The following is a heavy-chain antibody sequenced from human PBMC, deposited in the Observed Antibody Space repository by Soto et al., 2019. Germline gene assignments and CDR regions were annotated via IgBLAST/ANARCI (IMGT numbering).Heavy chain of an antibody. D-gene: IGHD3-3*01. CDR2: ISGSGGST. J-gene: IGHJ4*02. CDR3: AKDRHDYDFWSGTGY. CDR1: GFTFSSYA. Sequence: GGSLRLSCAASGFTFSSYAMSWVRQAPGKGLEWVSAISGSGGSTYYADSVKGRFTISRDNSKNTLYLQMNSLRAEDTAVYYCAKDRHDYDFWSGTGYWGQGTLVTVSS. V-gene: IGHV3-23*01.